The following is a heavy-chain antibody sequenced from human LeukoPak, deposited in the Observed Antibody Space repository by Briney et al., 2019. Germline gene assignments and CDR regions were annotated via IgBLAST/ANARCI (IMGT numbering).Heavy chain of an antibody. V-gene: IGHV3-23*01. CDR1: GFTSRVTFSDSA. CDR2: MTDVPSRK. D-gene: IGHD3-3*02. Sequence: GGSLRLSCVASGFTSRVTFSDSATCWVPQAPGKGLEWLSAMTDVPSRKLSADSVKGRFNIYRDNSRNTLYLEMNILRAEDSAIYLCAQFLAGVGSWGRGTLVTVSS. CDR3: AQFLAGVGS. J-gene: IGHJ4*02.